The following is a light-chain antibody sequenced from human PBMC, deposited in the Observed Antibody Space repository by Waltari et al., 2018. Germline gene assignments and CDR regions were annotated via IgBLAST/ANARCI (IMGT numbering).Light chain of an antibody. Sequence: EIVLTQSPGTLSLSPGEGATPSCRASQSVSSSYLGWYQQKPGQAPRPLISATSSRATGIPDRFIGSGSGTDFTLTITRLEPEDFAVYYCQQYGTSPPTFGQGTKVEIE. J-gene: IGKJ1*01. V-gene: IGKV3-20*01. CDR1: QSVSSSY. CDR2: ATS. CDR3: QQYGTSPPT.